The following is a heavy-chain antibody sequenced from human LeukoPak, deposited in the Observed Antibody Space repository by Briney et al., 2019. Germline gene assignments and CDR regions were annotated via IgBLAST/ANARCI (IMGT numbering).Heavy chain of an antibody. Sequence: SETLSLTCAVSGGSISSGGYSWSWIRQPPGKGLESIGYIYHSGSTYYNPSLKSRVTISVDRSKNQFSLKLSSVTAADTAVYYCARGPSNQLPGGWFDPWGQGTLVTVSS. D-gene: IGHD2-2*01. CDR3: ARGPSNQLPGGWFDP. CDR2: IYHSGST. V-gene: IGHV4-30-2*01. J-gene: IGHJ5*02. CDR1: GGSISSGGYS.